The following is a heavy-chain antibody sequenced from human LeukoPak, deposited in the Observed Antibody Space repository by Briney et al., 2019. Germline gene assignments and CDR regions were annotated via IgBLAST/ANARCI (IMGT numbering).Heavy chain of an antibody. D-gene: IGHD3-10*01. CDR2: IKSKTEGGKI. CDR3: TTDDYYYGSGSYCPLGSY. J-gene: IGHJ4*02. CDR1: GFTFSNAY. V-gene: IGHV3-15*01. Sequence: GGSLRLSCAASGFTFSNAYMSWVRQAPGKGLEWVGRIKSKTEGGKIDYAAPVKGRFTISRDDSKNTLYLQMNSLKTEDTAVYYCTTDDYYYGSGSYCPLGSYWGQGALVTVSS.